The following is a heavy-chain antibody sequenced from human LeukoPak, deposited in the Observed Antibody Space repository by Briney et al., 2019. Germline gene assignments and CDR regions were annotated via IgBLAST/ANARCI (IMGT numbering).Heavy chain of an antibody. J-gene: IGHJ4*02. CDR2: ISYDGSNK. V-gene: IGHV3-30-3*01. D-gene: IGHD6-6*01. CDR1: GFTFSSYA. Sequence: PGGSLRLSCAASGFTFSSYAMHWVRQAPGKGLEWVAVISYDGSNKYYADSVKGRFTISRDNSKNTLYLQMNSLRAEDTAVYYCAKDLTDSSSDGCDYWGQGTLVTVSS. CDR3: AKDLTDSSSDGCDY.